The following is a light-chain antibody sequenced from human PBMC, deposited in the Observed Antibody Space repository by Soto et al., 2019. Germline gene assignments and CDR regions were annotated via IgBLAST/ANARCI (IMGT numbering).Light chain of an antibody. J-gene: IGKJ1*01. CDR3: QQYGSPPWA. CDR1: QSVGSNF. CDR2: AAS. V-gene: IGKV3-20*01. Sequence: IVLTQSPGTLSLSRGERATLSCRASQSVGSNFLAWYQQKRGQAPRILIYAASNRASGIPDRFSGSGSGSDFTLTISRLEPEDFAVYYCQQYGSPPWAFGQGTRVEI.